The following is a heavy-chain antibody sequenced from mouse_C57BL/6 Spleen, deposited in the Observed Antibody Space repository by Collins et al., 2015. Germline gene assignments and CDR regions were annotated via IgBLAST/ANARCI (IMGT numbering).Heavy chain of an antibody. CDR1: GYAFTNYL. CDR3: ARMGDY. V-gene: IGHV1-54*01. J-gene: IGHJ4*01. CDR2: INPGSGGT. Sequence: QVQLQQSGAELVRPGTSVKVSCKASGYAFTNYLIEWVKQRPGQGLEWIGVINPGSGGTNYNEKFKGKATLTADKSSSTAYMQLSSLTSDDSAVYFCARMGDYWGQGTSVTVSS.